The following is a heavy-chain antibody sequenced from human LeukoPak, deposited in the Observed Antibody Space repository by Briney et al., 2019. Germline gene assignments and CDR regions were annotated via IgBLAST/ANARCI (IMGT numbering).Heavy chain of an antibody. J-gene: IGHJ4*02. Sequence: ASVKVSCKASGYTFTSYYMHWVRQAPGQGLEWMGIINPSGGSTSYAQKFQGRVTMTTDTSTSTAYMELRSLRSDDTAVYYCARDLARYYDSSGNQYYFDYWGQGTLVTVSS. CDR2: INPSGGST. V-gene: IGHV1-46*01. D-gene: IGHD3-22*01. CDR3: ARDLARYYDSSGNQYYFDY. CDR1: GYTFTSYY.